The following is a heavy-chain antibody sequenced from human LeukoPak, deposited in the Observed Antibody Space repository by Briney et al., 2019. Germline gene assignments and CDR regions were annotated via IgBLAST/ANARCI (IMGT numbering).Heavy chain of an antibody. J-gene: IGHJ6*02. CDR1: SRTFSTYA. CDR2: IIPIFGIA. D-gene: IGHD3-16*02. V-gene: IGHV1-69*04. Sequence: SCNTSSRTFSTYAISWVRQAPGQGLERIGSIIPIFGIANYAQKFQGRVTITADKSTSTAYMELSSLRSEDTAVYYCARFIENYGMDLWGQGTTVTVSS. CDR3: ARFIENYGMDL.